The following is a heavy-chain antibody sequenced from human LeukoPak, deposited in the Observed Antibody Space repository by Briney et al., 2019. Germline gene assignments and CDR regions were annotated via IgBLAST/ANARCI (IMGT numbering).Heavy chain of an antibody. V-gene: IGHV4-61*02. D-gene: IGHD4-23*01. CDR3: TRGGHDYGGSFDT. J-gene: IGHJ5*02. Sequence: TLSLTCTVSGDSIRSSSYYWDWIRQPAGSRPEYIGRISAGGRTNYIPSLKSRLTISMDTSKNHVCLRLSSVTAADTAVYYCTRGGHDYGGSFDTWGQGILVTVSS. CDR2: ISAGGRT. CDR1: GDSIRSSSYY.